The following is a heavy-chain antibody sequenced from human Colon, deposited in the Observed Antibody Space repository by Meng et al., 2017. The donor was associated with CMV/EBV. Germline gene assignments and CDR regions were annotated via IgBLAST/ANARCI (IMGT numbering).Heavy chain of an antibody. CDR3: AHRRTIFGGFDP. D-gene: IGHD3-3*01. CDR2: FYWNDDQ. V-gene: IGHV2-5*01. Sequence: SGPTLVKPTQTLTLTCTFSGFFLNTSTVAVGWFRQPPGKALEWLALFYWNDDQRYSPSLRNRLTITKDTSKNQLVLTMTNMDPVDTGTYFCAHRRTIFGGFDPWGQGSLVTVSS. CDR1: GFFLNTSTVA. J-gene: IGHJ5*02.